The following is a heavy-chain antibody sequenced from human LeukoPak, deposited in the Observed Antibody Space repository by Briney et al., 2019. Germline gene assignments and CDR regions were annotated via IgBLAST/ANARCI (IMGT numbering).Heavy chain of an antibody. CDR3: ARSDYGGDATYDAFDL. D-gene: IGHD4-23*01. CDR2: LRTPGTT. J-gene: IGHJ3*01. CDR1: GDSISNYY. V-gene: IGHV4-4*07. Sequence: SETLSLTCTVSGDSISNYYWGGIRQPAEKGGEWRGPLRTPGTTNYHPSLTCRVPMSLDTSTKQFSLKLISVPAADSAIYYCARSDYGGDATYDAFDLWGPGTIVTASS.